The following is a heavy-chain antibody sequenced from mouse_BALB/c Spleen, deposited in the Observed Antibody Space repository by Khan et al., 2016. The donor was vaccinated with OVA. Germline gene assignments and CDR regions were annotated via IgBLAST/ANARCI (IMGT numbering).Heavy chain of an antibody. D-gene: IGHD2-2*01. CDR1: GFNIKDTY. CDR2: IDPANGNT. Sequence: VQLQQSGAEVVKPGASVKLFCTASGFNIKDTYIHWVKQRPEQGLDWIGRIDPANGNTKYDPKFQDKATVTADTSSNTAYLQLSSLTSEDTAVXYCTRNDGYDVDYWGQGTTLTVSS. CDR3: TRNDGYDVDY. J-gene: IGHJ2*01. V-gene: IGHV14-3*02.